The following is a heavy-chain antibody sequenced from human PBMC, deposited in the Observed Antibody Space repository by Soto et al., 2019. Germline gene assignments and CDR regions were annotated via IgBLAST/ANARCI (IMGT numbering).Heavy chain of an antibody. CDR1: GYSFTGHY. D-gene: IGHD2-8*01. J-gene: IGHJ4*02. CDR2: INPHSGDT. CDR3: ARDVYSVEY. Sequence: QVQLVQSGAEVKKPGASVKVSCKASGYSFTGHYVHWVRQAPGQGLEWMGWINPHSGDTNYAENFQGGVTMTRDTSFSTAYVELRGLRSDDTAMYYCARDVYSVEYWGQGTLVTVS. V-gene: IGHV1-2*02.